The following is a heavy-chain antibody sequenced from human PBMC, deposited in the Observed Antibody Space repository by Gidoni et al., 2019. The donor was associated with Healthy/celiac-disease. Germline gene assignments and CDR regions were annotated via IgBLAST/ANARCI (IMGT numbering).Heavy chain of an antibody. J-gene: IGHJ6*02. CDR2: INAGNGNT. CDR3: ARDPEHCSGGSCYYYYGMDV. Sequence: QVQLVQSGAEVKKPGASGKVSCKASGYTFTSYAMHWVRQGPGQRLEWMGWINAGNGNTNYSQKFQGRVTITRDTSASTAYMELSSLRSEDTAVYYCARDPEHCSGGSCYYYYGMDVWGQGTTVTVSS. V-gene: IGHV1-3*01. D-gene: IGHD2-15*01. CDR1: GYTFTSYA.